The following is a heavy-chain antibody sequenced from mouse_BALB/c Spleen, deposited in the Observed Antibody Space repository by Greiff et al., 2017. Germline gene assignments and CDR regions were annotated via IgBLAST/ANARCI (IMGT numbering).Heavy chain of an antibody. V-gene: IGHV3-6*02. Sequence: EVQVVESGPGLVKPSQSLSLTCSVTGYSITSGYYWNWIRQFPGNKLEWMGYISYDGSNNYNPSLKNRISITRDTSKNQFFLKLNSVTTEDTATYYCARSYYRYDGYYFDYWGQGTTLTVSS. CDR1: GYSITSGYY. D-gene: IGHD2-14*01. CDR2: ISYDGSN. CDR3: ARSYYRYDGYYFDY. J-gene: IGHJ2*01.